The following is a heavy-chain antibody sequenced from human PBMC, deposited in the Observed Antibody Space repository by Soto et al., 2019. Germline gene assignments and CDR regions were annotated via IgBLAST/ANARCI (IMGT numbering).Heavy chain of an antibody. CDR3: ASAGQRAIHIGAFAI. Sequence: QVQLVQSGAAVKKPGSSVRVSCKASRGAFGSYAVAWVRQAPEQGLDWMGRVIPTYGTPHYAQKFQCRVTMTVYLSTSIAYSEMRGLTSEDTAVYYCASAGQRAIHIGAFAIWGQGTLVTVSS. J-gene: IGHJ3*02. CDR1: RGAFGSYA. CDR2: VIPTYGTP. V-gene: IGHV1-69*18.